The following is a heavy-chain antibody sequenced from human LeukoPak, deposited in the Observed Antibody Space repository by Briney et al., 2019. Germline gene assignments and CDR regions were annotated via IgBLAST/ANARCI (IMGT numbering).Heavy chain of an antibody. CDR2: IYYSGST. D-gene: IGHD1-26*01. V-gene: IGHV4-59*13. Sequence: PSETLSLTCTVSGGSISSYYWNWIRQPPGKGLEWIGYIYYSGSTNYNPSLKSRITISVGTSKSQFSLKLSSVTAADTAVYYCARGSLPFSSGSYYGGDYWGQGTLVTVSS. CDR3: ARGSLPFSSGSYYGGDY. CDR1: GGSISSYY. J-gene: IGHJ4*02.